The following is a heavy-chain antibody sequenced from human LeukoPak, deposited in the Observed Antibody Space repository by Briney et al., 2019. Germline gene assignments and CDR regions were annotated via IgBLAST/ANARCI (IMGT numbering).Heavy chain of an antibody. V-gene: IGHV3-23*01. J-gene: IGHJ4*02. CDR1: GFTFSSYA. D-gene: IGHD3-16*01. CDR2: ISGSGGST. Sequence: GGSLRLSCAASGFTFSSYAMSWVRQAPGKGLEWVSAISGSGGSTYYADSVKGRFTISRDDAKNSLYLQMSSLRAEDTAVYLCVRGGRQYNSWGQGTLVTVSS. CDR3: VRGGRQYNS.